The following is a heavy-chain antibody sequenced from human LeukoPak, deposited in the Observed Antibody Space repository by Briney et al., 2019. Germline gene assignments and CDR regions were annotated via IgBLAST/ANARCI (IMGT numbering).Heavy chain of an antibody. CDR3: AGITMVRGVIT. J-gene: IGHJ5*02. CDR2: IYSGGST. D-gene: IGHD3-10*01. Sequence: GGSLRLXCAASGFTVSSNYMSWVRQAPGKGLEWVSVIYSGGSTYYADSVKGRFTISRDNSKNTLYLQMNSLRAEDTAVYYCAGITMVRGVITWGQGTLVTVSS. CDR1: GFTVSSNY. V-gene: IGHV3-53*01.